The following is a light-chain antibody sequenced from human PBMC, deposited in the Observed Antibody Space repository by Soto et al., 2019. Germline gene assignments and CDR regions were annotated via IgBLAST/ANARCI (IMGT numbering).Light chain of an antibody. J-gene: IGKJ5*01. CDR2: LGS. V-gene: IGKV2-28*01. CDR3: FQGLQTPPIT. Sequence: DIVMTHSPLSLPVTPGEPASISCRSSHSLLHSNGYNYLDWYLQKPGQSPQLLISLGSTRASGVPDRFSGSGSGTDFTLKISRVEADDVGVYYCFQGLQTPPITFGQGTRLEIK. CDR1: HSLLHSNGYNY.